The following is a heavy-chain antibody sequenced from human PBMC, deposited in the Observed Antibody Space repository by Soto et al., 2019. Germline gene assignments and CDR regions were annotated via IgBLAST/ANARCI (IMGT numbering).Heavy chain of an antibody. CDR1: GGTFSSYA. J-gene: IGHJ4*02. V-gene: IGHV1-69*13. CDR2: IIPIFGTA. Sequence: SVKVSCKASGGTFSSYAISWVRQAPGQGLEWMGGIIPIFGTANYAQKFQGRVTITADDSTSTAYMALSSLRSEDTAVYYCAKHGNRELRPGTLDYWGQRTLVTVSS. D-gene: IGHD1-26*01. CDR3: AKHGNRELRPGTLDY.